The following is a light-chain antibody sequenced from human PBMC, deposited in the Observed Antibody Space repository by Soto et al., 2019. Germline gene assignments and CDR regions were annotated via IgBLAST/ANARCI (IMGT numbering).Light chain of an antibody. J-gene: IGLJ1*01. V-gene: IGLV2-14*01. CDR1: SSDVGGYNY. Sequence: QSVLTQPASVSGSPGQSITISCTGTSSDVGGYNYVSWYQQHPGKAPKLMIYEVSNRPSGVSNRFSGSKSGHTASLTISGLQAEDEADSYCSSYTSSSTLESVFGTGTKLTVL. CDR2: EVS. CDR3: SSYTSSSTLESV.